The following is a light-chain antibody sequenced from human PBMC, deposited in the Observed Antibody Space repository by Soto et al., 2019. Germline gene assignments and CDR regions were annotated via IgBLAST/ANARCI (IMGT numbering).Light chain of an antibody. J-gene: IGLJ2*01. CDR2: DVS. Sequence: QSVLTQPASVSGSPGQSITISCTGTSSDVGGYNYVSWYQQHPGKAPKLMIYDVSNRPSGVSNRFSGSRSGNTASLIISGLHTEDEADYYCSSYTVSSTVIFGGGTKLTVL. CDR1: SSDVGGYNY. CDR3: SSYTVSSTVI. V-gene: IGLV2-14*01.